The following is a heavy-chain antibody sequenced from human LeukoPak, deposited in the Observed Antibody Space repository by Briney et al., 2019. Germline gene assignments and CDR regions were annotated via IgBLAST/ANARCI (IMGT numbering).Heavy chain of an antibody. CDR3: ARDRDYFDY. Sequence: SETLSLTCTVSGGSISSSSYYWGWIRQPPGKGLEWIGSIYYSGSTYYNPSLKSRVTISVDTSKNQFSLKLSSVTAADTAVYYCARDRDYFDYWGQGTLVTVSS. D-gene: IGHD3-10*01. V-gene: IGHV4-39*07. J-gene: IGHJ4*02. CDR2: IYYSGST. CDR1: GGSISSSSYY.